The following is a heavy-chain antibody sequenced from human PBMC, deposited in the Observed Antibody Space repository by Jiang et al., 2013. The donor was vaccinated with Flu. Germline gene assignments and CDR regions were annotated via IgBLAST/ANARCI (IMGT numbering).Heavy chain of an antibody. J-gene: IGHJ6*04. CDR1: VRPFNDYY. CDR3: ARTRGTMLEAAIHYYHYEGMDV. D-gene: IGHD2-2*02. Sequence: LLKPSETLSLTCAVYVRPFNDYYWSWIRQTPEKGLQWIGEIYYSGRTHYNPPLKSRVTISMDTSKNQVTLQLRSVTAADTAMYYCARTRGTMLEAAIHYYHYEGMDVWGKGTTVTVSS. V-gene: IGHV4-34*01. CDR2: IYYSGRT.